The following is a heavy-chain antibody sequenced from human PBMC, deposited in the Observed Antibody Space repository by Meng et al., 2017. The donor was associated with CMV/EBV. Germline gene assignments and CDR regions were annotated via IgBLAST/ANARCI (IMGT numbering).Heavy chain of an antibody. V-gene: IGHV1-18*01. J-gene: IGHJ4*02. CDR1: GNTFTRYG. CDR2: ISAYHGNT. CDR3: ARGGRYYYDSSGYCDY. Sequence: VQRGQSGAEGKKPGASVQVSCQASGNTFTRYGISWVRTAPGQGLEWMGWISAYHGNTNYAQKLQGRVTMTTDTTTSKAYMELRSLRSDDTAVYYCARGGRYYYDSSGYCDYWGQGTLVTVSS. D-gene: IGHD3-22*01.